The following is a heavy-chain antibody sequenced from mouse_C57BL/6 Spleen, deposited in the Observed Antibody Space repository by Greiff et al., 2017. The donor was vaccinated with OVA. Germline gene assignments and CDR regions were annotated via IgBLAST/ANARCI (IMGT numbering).Heavy chain of an antibody. J-gene: IGHJ2*01. CDR3: TRRINYFDY. Sequence: EVKVVESGEGLVKPGGSLKLSCAASGFTFSSYAMSWVRQTPEKRLEWVAYISSGGDYIYYADTVKGRFTISRDNARNTLYLQMSSLKSEDTAMYYCTRRINYFDYWGQGTTLTVSS. CDR1: GFTFSSYA. V-gene: IGHV5-9-1*02. CDR2: ISSGGDYI.